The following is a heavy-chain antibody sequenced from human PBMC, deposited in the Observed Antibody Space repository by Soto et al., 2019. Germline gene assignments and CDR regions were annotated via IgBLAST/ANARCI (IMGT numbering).Heavy chain of an antibody. CDR1: GFTFSSYA. V-gene: IGHV3-23*01. J-gene: IGHJ4*02. CDR3: AKRITMIDY. Sequence: GGSLRLSCAASGFTFSSYAMSWVRQAPGKGLEWVSAISGSGGSTYYADSVKGRFTISRDNSKNTLYLQMNSLRAEDTDVYNSAKRITMIDYWGQGTLVTISS. D-gene: IGHD3-22*01. CDR2: ISGSGGST.